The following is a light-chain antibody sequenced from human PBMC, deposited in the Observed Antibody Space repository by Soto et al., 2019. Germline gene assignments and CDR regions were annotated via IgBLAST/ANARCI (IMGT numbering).Light chain of an antibody. CDR2: DAS. Sequence: QVSKVPSGGPGSVPDRVNMPYLASQSISSWLAWYQQKPGKAPKLLIYDASSLQSGVPSRFSGSGSGTEFTLTISSLQPDDFATYYCQQYNSYPWTFGQGTKVDIK. CDR3: QQYNSYPWT. J-gene: IGKJ1*01. CDR1: QSISSW. V-gene: IGKV1-5*01.